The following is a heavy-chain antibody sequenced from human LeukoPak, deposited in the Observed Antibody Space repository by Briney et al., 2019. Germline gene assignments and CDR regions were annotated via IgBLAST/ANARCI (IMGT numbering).Heavy chain of an antibody. CDR1: GGTFSSYT. CDR3: ARDAPLYCSSTSCYTFDY. Sequence: SVKVSCKASGGTFSSYTISWVRQAPGQGLEWMGRIIPILGIANYAQKFQGRVTITADKSTSTAYVELSSLRSEDTAVYYCARDAPLYCSSTSCYTFDYWGQGTLVTVSS. CDR2: IIPILGIA. J-gene: IGHJ4*02. V-gene: IGHV1-69*04. D-gene: IGHD2-2*02.